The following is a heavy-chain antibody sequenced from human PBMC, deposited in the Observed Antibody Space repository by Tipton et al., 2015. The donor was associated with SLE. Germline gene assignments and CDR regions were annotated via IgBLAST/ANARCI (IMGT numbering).Heavy chain of an antibody. CDR1: GFTFDDYA. J-gene: IGHJ4*02. D-gene: IGHD6-6*01. V-gene: IGHV3-9*01. CDR2: ISWNSGSI. Sequence: SLRLSCAASGFTFDDYAMHWVRQAPGKGLEWVSGISWNSGSIGYADSVKGRFTISRDNAKNSLYLQMNSLRAEDTAVYYCAKAAARPNYFDYWDQGTLVTVSS. CDR3: AKAAARPNYFDY.